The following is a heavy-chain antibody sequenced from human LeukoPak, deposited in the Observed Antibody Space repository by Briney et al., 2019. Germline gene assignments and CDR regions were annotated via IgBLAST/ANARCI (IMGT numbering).Heavy chain of an antibody. CDR1: GYTLTSYD. J-gene: IGHJ4*02. CDR3: ARGHDWYDILTGYYDY. Sequence: ASVKVSCKASGYTLTSYDINWVRQATGQGLEWMGWMNPNSGNTGYAQKFQGRVTMTRNTSISTAYMELSSLRSEDTAVYYCARGHDWYDILTGYYDYWGQGTLVTVSS. V-gene: IGHV1-8*01. D-gene: IGHD3-9*01. CDR2: MNPNSGNT.